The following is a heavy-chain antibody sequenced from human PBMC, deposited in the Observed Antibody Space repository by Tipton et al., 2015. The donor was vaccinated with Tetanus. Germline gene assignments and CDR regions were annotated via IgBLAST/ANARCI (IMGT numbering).Heavy chain of an antibody. CDR1: GYNFTTYR. D-gene: IGHD4-23*01. CDR2: IYPDDADT. CDR3: ARHPRGNAGNPLYYFDY. J-gene: IGHJ4*02. Sequence: QSGAEVKKPGESLKISCQGSGYNFTTYRIAWVRQVAGKGLEWMGIIYPDDADTRYSPSFQGQVTVSTDKSSNTAYLHWNSLKVSDSAMYFCARHPRGNAGNPLYYFDYWGQGTLVTVSS. V-gene: IGHV5-51*01.